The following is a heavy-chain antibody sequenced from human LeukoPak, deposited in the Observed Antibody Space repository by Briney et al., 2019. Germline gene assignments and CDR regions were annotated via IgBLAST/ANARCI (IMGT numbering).Heavy chain of an antibody. Sequence: GGSLRLSCAASGFTFSSYAMSWVRQAPGKGLEWVSSISSGSSYIYYADSVKGRFTISRDNAKNSLYLQMNSLRSEDTAVYYCARALGYCSSTSCLHDAFDIWGQGTMVTVSS. CDR3: ARALGYCSSTSCLHDAFDI. D-gene: IGHD2-2*01. CDR2: ISSGSSYI. CDR1: GFTFSSYA. J-gene: IGHJ3*02. V-gene: IGHV3-21*04.